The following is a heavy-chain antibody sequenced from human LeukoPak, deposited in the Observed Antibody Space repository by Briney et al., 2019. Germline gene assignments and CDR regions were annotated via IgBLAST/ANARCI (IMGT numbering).Heavy chain of an antibody. CDR2: IDDSGNT. V-gene: IGHV4-59*12. D-gene: IGHD2-2*01. J-gene: IGHJ6*02. CDR3: ARCSIPYYYGMDV. CDR1: GGSISRYY. Sequence: SETLSLTCTVSGGSISRYYWSWIRLPPGTGLEWIGYIDDSGNTNYNPSLKIQVTISVDKSKNLSSLKLSFVTAADAAVYYCARCSIPYYYGMDVWGQGTTVTVSS.